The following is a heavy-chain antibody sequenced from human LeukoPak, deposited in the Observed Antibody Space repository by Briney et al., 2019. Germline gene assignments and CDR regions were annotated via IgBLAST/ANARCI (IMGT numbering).Heavy chain of an antibody. CDR3: AREGQDSSGYYYPN. J-gene: IGHJ4*02. D-gene: IGHD3-22*01. Sequence: ASVKVSCKASGYTFTSYAMHWVRQAPGQRPEWMGWINAGNGNTKYSQKFQGRVTITRDTSASTAYMELSSLRSEDTAVYYCAREGQDSSGYYYPNWGQGTLVTVSS. CDR2: INAGNGNT. CDR1: GYTFTSYA. V-gene: IGHV1-3*01.